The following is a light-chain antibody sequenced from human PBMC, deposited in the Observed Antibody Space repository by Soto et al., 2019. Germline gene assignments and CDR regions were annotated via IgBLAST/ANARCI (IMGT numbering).Light chain of an antibody. V-gene: IGKV3-20*01. CDR3: QQSGSSFYT. J-gene: IGKJ2*01. Sequence: EIVLTQSPGTLSFSPGERATISCRASQSVSSAYLAWYQQIPGQAPRLLIYGASRRATGIPDRFSGSGSGTDFTLTISGLKPEDFAVYYCQQSGSSFYTFGQGTKLEIK. CDR2: GAS. CDR1: QSVSSAY.